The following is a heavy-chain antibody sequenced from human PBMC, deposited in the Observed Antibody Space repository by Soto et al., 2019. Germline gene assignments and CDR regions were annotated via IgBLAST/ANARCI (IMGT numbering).Heavy chain of an antibody. V-gene: IGHV3-53*01. J-gene: IGHJ6*02. CDR2: INGAGNT. CDR1: GFSVSVNF. Sequence: EVQLVESGGGLIQPGGSLRLSCAASGFSVSVNFMTWVRQAPEKGLQWVSDINGAGNTNYADSVKGRFTISRDTSQTMIYLQMNRLRAEDTAMYYCAIENYYYGLDVWGQGTTVTVSS. CDR3: AIENYYYGLDV.